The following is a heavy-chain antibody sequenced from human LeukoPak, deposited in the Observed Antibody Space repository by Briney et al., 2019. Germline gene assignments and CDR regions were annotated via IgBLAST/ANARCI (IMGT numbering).Heavy chain of an antibody. V-gene: IGHV3-48*04. CDR3: AKDIRSRDDAFDI. J-gene: IGHJ3*02. CDR2: IDLSGSTL. Sequence: GGSLRLSCAASGFTFSDYTMNWVRQAPGKGLEWVSYIDLSGSTLYYVDSVKGRFTISRDNAKNSLYLQMNSLRAEDTALYYCAKDIRSRDDAFDIWGQGTMVTVSS. CDR1: GFTFSDYT. D-gene: IGHD3-3*02.